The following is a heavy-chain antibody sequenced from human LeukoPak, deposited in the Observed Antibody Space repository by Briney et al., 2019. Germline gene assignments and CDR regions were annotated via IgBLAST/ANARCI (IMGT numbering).Heavy chain of an antibody. J-gene: IGHJ4*02. CDR1: GGTFSSYA. CDR2: IIPIFGTA. CDR3: ARSQGYCSSTSCYTGFDY. V-gene: IGHV1-69*13. Sequence: SVKVSCKASGGTFSSYAISWVRQAPGQGLEWMGGIIPIFGTANYAQKFQGRVTITADESTSTAYMELSSLRSEDTAVYYCARSQGYCSSTSCYTGFDYWGQGTLVTVSS. D-gene: IGHD2-2*02.